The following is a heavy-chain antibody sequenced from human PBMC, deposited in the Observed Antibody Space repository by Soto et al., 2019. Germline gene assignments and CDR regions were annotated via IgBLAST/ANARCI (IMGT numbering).Heavy chain of an antibody. Sequence: SETLSLTCTVSGGSISSYYWSWIRQPPGKGLEWIGYIYYSGSTNYNPSLKSRVTISVDTSKNQFSLKLSSVTAADTAVYYCARSALRFLEWSQPYYYYGMDAWGQGTTVTVSS. CDR1: GGSISSYY. D-gene: IGHD3-3*01. CDR3: ARSALRFLEWSQPYYYYGMDA. V-gene: IGHV4-59*01. J-gene: IGHJ6*02. CDR2: IYYSGST.